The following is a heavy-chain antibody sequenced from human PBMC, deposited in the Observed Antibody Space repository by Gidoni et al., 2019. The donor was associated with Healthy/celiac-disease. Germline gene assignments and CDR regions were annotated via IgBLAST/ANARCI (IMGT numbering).Heavy chain of an antibody. D-gene: IGHD1-26*01. J-gene: IGHJ4*02. CDR1: GGTFSSYA. Sequence: QVQLVQSGAEVKKPGSSVKVSCKASGGTFSSYAISWVRQAPGQGLEWMGGIIPIFGIANYAQKFQGRVTITADKSTSTAYMELSSLRSEDTAVYYCARGGALHQSAVIPGYFDYWGQGTLVTVSS. V-gene: IGHV1-69*17. CDR2: IIPIFGIA. CDR3: ARGGALHQSAVIPGYFDY.